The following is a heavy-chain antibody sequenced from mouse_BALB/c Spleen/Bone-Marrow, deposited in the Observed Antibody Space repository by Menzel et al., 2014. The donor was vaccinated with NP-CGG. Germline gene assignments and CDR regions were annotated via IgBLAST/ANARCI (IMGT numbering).Heavy chain of an antibody. Sequence: EVQLVESGGGLVQPGGSLKLSCAASGFTFSSYGMSWVRQTPDKRLELVATINSNGGSTYYPDSVKGRFAISRDNAKNTLYLQMSSLKSEDTAMYYCARVSCYAMDNWVKEPQSPSPQ. CDR2: INSNGGST. CDR1: GFTFSSYG. CDR3: ARVSCYAMDN. J-gene: IGHJ4*01. V-gene: IGHV5-6-3*01.